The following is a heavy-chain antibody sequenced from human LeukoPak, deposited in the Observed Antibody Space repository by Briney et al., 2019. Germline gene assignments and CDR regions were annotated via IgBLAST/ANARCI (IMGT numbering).Heavy chain of an antibody. V-gene: IGHV1-18*01. CDR3: ARSPSGYSSSWYYFDY. Sequence: ASVKVSCKASGYTFSSYGISWVRQAPGQGLEWMGWISAYNGNTNYAQKFQGRVTLTADESTSTAYMELSSLRSEDTAVYYCARSPSGYSSSWYYFDYWGQGTLVTVSS. CDR2: ISAYNGNT. CDR1: GYTFSSYG. D-gene: IGHD6-13*01. J-gene: IGHJ4*02.